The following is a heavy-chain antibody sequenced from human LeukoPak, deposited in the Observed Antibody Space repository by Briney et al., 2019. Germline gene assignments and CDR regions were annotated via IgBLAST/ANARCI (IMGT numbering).Heavy chain of an antibody. V-gene: IGHV1-46*01. Sequence: ASVKVSCKASGYTFSSYHLRWVRQAPGQGLEWMGVINPSSGSTTYAQKFQGRVTMTRDTSTSTVYMELSSLRSEDTAVYYCARDPCSGGSCYNWFDPWGQGTLVTVSS. CDR2: INPSSGST. CDR3: ARDPCSGGSCYNWFDP. CDR1: GYTFSSYH. J-gene: IGHJ5*02. D-gene: IGHD2-15*01.